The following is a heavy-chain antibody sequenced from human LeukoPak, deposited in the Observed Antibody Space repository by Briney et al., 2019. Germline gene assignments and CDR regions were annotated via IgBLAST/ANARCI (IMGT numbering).Heavy chain of an antibody. CDR2: ICSGDSTV. V-gene: IGHV3-48*03. Sequence: GGSLRLSCAASGFSFSSYEMNWVRQAPGKGLEWVSYICSGDSTVYYADSVKGRFTISRDNAKNSLYLQMNSLRAEDTAVYYCAREHSSGWPFDYWGQGTLVTVSS. CDR3: AREHSSGWPFDY. J-gene: IGHJ4*02. D-gene: IGHD6-19*01. CDR1: GFSFSSYE.